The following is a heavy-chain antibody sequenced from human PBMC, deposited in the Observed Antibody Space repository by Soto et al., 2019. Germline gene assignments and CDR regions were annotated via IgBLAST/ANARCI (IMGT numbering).Heavy chain of an antibody. CDR2: IYYSGST. CDR3: ARVWGGAFDI. J-gene: IGHJ3*02. CDR1: GGSISSYY. D-gene: IGHD3-10*01. V-gene: IGHV4-59*01. Sequence: XXTLSLPCTVSGGSISSYYWRWILQPPGKGLEWIGYIYYSGSTNYNPSLKSRVTISVDTSKNQFSLKLRSVTAADTAVYYCARVWGGAFDIWGQGTMVTVSS.